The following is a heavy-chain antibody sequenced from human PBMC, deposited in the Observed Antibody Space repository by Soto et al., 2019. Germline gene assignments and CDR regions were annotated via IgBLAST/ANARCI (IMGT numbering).Heavy chain of an antibody. D-gene: IGHD4-17*01. V-gene: IGHV4-59*08. CDR1: GGSISSYY. J-gene: IGHJ6*03. CDR2: IYYSGST. CDR3: ARRAVTYRSPHYSMDV. Sequence: QVQLQESGPGLVKPSETLSLTCTVSGGSISSYYWSWIRQPPGQGLEWIGYIYYSGSTNYNPSLKSRVTISVDTSKNQFSLKLSSVTAADTAVYYCARRAVTYRSPHYSMDVWGKGTTVTVSS.